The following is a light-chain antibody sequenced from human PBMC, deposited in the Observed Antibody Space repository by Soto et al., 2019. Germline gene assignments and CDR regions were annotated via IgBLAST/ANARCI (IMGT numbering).Light chain of an antibody. CDR1: QSVRSNY. V-gene: IGKV3-20*01. Sequence: EIVLTQSPGTLSLSPGERATLSGRASQSVRSNYLAWDQQKPGQAPRLLIYGASSRATGIPDRFSGSGSGTDFTLTISRLEPEDFAVYHFQQYGTSPLTFGGGTKVAIK. CDR3: QQYGTSPLT. J-gene: IGKJ4*01. CDR2: GAS.